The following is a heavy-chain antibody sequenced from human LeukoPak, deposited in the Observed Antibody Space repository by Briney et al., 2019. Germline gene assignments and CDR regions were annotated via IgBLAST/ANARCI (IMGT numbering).Heavy chain of an antibody. D-gene: IGHD3-22*01. CDR2: IWYDGSNK. J-gene: IGHJ4*02. CDR3: VRELPPVVQYYFDY. Sequence: GGSLRLSCAASGFTFSDYGMHWVRQAPGKGLEWVAVIWYDGSNKYYTDSVKGRFTISRDNSRNTLYLQMNSLRAEDTAVYYCVRELPPVVQYYFDYWGPGTLVTVSS. CDR1: GFTFSDYG. V-gene: IGHV3-33*01.